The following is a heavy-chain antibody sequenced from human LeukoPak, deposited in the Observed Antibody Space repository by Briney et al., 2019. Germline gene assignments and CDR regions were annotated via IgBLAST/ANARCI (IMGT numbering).Heavy chain of an antibody. J-gene: IGHJ3*02. CDR3: ATSPGGPNHDAFDI. D-gene: IGHD3-16*01. V-gene: IGHV1-24*01. Sequence: ASVKVSCKVSGYTLTELSMHWVRQAPGKGLEWMGGFDPEDGETIYAQKFQGRVTMTEDTSTDTAYMELSSLRSEDTAVYYCATSPGGPNHDAFDIWGQGTMATVSS. CDR1: GYTLTELS. CDR2: FDPEDGET.